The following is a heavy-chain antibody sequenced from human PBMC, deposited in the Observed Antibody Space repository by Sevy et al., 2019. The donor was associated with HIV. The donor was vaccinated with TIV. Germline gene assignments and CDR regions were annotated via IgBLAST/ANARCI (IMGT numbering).Heavy chain of an antibody. V-gene: IGHV1-69*13. CDR1: GGTFSSYA. CDR3: ARGLIATRRGGGYYFDY. J-gene: IGHJ4*02. D-gene: IGHD6-6*01. CDR2: IIPILGTA. Sequence: ASVKVSCKASGGTFSSYAISWVRQAPGQGLEWMGGIIPILGTANYAQKFQGRVTVTADESTSTAYMERSSLRSQDTAVEYCARGLIATRRGGGYYFDYWGQGTLVTVSS.